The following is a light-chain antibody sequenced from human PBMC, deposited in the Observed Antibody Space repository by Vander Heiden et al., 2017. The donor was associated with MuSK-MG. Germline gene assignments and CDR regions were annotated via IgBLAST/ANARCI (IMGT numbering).Light chain of an antibody. CDR3: QAWDSSTVV. CDR2: QDS. CDR1: KLGDKY. Sequence: SYELTQPPSVSVSPGRTASITCSGDKLGDKYACWYQQKPGQSLVLVIYQDSKRPAGIPERFSGSNSGNTATLTISGTQAMDEADYYCQAWDSSTVVFGTGTKVTVL. V-gene: IGLV3-1*01. J-gene: IGLJ1*01.